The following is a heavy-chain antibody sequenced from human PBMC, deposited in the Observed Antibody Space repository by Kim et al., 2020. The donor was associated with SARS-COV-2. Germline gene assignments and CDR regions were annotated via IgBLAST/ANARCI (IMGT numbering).Heavy chain of an antibody. J-gene: IGHJ4*02. V-gene: IGHV1-18*04. D-gene: IGHD6-13*01. CDR2: ISAYNGNT. CDR3: ARESRRGIAAAGTLDY. Sequence: ASVKVSCKASGYTFTSYGISWVRQAPGQGLEWMGWISAYNGNTNYAQKLQGRVTMTTDTSTSTAYMELRSLRSDDTAVYYCARESRRGIAAAGTLDYWGQGTLVTVPS. CDR1: GYTFTSYG.